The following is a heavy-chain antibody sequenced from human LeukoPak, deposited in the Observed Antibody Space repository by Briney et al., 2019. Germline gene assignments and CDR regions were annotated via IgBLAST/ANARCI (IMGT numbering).Heavy chain of an antibody. Sequence: SETLSLTCTVSGYSISSGYYWGWIRQPPGKGLEWIGSIYRSGSTYYNPSLKSRVTISVDASKNQFSLKLSSVTAADTAVYYCAALSLFPRADYWGQGTLVTVSS. CDR2: IYRSGST. CDR1: GYSISSGYY. J-gene: IGHJ4*02. V-gene: IGHV4-38-2*02. D-gene: IGHD3-10*02. CDR3: AALSLFPRADY.